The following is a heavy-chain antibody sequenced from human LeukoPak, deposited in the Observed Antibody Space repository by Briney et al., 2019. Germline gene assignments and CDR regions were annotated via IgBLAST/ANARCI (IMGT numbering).Heavy chain of an antibody. J-gene: IGHJ4*02. CDR2: ISSSGSTI. CDR3: ARDGLNYYDSSGYHPPSDY. V-gene: IGHV3-21*04. CDR1: GFTFSSYA. Sequence: GGSLRLSCAASGFTFSSYAMSWVRQAPGKGLEWVSAISSSGSTIYYADSVKGRFTISRDNAKNSLYLQMNSLRAEDTAVYYCARDGLNYYDSSGYHPPSDYWGQGTLVTVSP. D-gene: IGHD3-22*01.